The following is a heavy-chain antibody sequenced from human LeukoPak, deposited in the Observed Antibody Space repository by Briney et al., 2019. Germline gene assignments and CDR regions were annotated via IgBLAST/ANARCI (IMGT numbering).Heavy chain of an antibody. Sequence: PSETLSLTCTVSGGSISSSSYNWGWIPQPPGKGLEWIGSIYYSRRTYYNPSRKSRATISVDTSKNQFSLKLSSVTAAYTAVYYCALGLLLYYWGQGTPVSVSS. D-gene: IGHD2-21*01. CDR2: IYYSRRT. J-gene: IGHJ4*02. CDR1: GGSISSSSYN. V-gene: IGHV4-39*01. CDR3: ALGLLLYY.